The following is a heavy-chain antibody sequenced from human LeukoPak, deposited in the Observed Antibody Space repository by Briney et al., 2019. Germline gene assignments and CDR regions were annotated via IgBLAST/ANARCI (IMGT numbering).Heavy chain of an antibody. J-gene: IGHJ3*02. V-gene: IGHV4-59*01. CDR1: GGSISSYC. CDR2: IYYSGST. CDR3: ARNSAYYDILTGYSPQGAFDI. Sequence: PSETLSLTCTVSGGSISSYCWSWIRQPPGKGLEWIGYIYYSGSTNYNPSLKSRVTISVDTSKNQFSLKLSSVTAADTAVYYCARNSAYYDILTGYSPQGAFDIWGQGTMVTVSS. D-gene: IGHD3-9*01.